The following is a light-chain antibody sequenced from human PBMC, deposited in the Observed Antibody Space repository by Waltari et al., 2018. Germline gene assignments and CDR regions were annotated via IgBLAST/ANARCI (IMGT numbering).Light chain of an antibody. J-gene: IGLJ3*02. CDR1: SNNVGYEG. CDR3: SAWDSSLSAWV. CDR2: RNN. Sequence: QAGLTPPPSVSKGLRQTATLTCTGNSNNVGYEGAAWLQQHRGHPPKLLSYRNNNRPSGISERLSASRSGNTASLTITGLQPEDEADYYCSAWDSSLSAWVFGGGTKLTVL. V-gene: IGLV10-54*01.